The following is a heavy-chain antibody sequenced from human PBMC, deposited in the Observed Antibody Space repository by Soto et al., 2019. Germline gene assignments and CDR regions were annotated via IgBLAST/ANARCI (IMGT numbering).Heavy chain of an antibody. CDR3: AKDRTVAARHFDY. J-gene: IGHJ4*02. V-gene: IGHV3-23*01. D-gene: IGHD6-6*01. Sequence: EVQLLESGGGLVQPGGSLTLSCAASGFTFTNYDMTWVRQAPGKGLEWVSVISTSIDATYYADSVKGRFTISRDDSKNTLYLQMNSLRAEDSAVYYCAKDRTVAARHFDYWGQGTQVTVSS. CDR1: GFTFTNYD. CDR2: ISTSIDAT.